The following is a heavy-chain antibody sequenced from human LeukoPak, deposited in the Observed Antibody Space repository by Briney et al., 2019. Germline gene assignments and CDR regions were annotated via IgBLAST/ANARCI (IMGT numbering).Heavy chain of an antibody. J-gene: IGHJ4*02. CDR3: ARFSSGWYRGYFFDY. CDR2: IYYSGST. D-gene: IGHD6-19*01. CDR1: GGSISSGDYY. Sequence: PSETLSLTCTVSGGSISSGDYYWSWIRQPPGKGLEWIGYIYYSGSTYYNPSLKSRVTISVDTSKNQFSLKLSSVTAADTAVYYCARFSSGWYRGYFFDYWGQGTLVTVSS. V-gene: IGHV4-30-4*01.